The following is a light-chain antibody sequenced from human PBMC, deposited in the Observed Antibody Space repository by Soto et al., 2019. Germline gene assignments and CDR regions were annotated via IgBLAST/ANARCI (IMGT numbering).Light chain of an antibody. CDR3: AAWDDSLNGRV. Sequence: QSVLTQPPSASGTPGQRVTISCSGSSSNIGSNTVNWYQQLPGTAHKPLIYSNNQRPSGVPDRFSGSKSGTSASLAISGLQSEDEADYYCAAWDDSLNGRVFGGGTKLTVL. V-gene: IGLV1-44*01. J-gene: IGLJ2*01. CDR2: SNN. CDR1: SSNIGSNT.